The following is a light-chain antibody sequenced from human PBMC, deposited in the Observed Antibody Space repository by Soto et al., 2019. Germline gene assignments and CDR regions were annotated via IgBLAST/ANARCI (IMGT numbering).Light chain of an antibody. CDR1: QSVSSNN. Sequence: EIVLTQSPGTLSLSPGEGATLSCRASQSVSSNNLAWYQQKPGRAPRLLIYGAFNRASDIPHRFSGSGSGTDFTLTISRLEPEDFVVYYCQQYGSSPPYTFGQGTKLEIK. CDR3: QQYGSSPPYT. J-gene: IGKJ2*01. CDR2: GAF. V-gene: IGKV3-20*01.